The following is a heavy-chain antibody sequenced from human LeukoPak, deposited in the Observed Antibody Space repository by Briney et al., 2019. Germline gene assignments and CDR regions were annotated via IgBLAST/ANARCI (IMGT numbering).Heavy chain of an antibody. D-gene: IGHD2-15*01. V-gene: IGHV1-69*04. CDR3: ASLPNGGLHDAFDI. CDR2: IIPILGIA. Sequence: ASVKVSCKASGGTFSSYAISWVRQAPGQGLEWMGRIIPILGIANYAQKFQGRVTITADKSTSTAYMELSSLRSEDTAVYYCASLPNGGLHDAFDIWGQGTMVTVSS. CDR1: GGTFSSYA. J-gene: IGHJ3*02.